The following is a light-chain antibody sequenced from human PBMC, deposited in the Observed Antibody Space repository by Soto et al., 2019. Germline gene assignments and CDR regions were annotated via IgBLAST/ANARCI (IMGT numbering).Light chain of an antibody. CDR2: TTS. CDR1: HSISTY. V-gene: IGKV1-39*01. Sequence: DIQLTQSPSSLSASVGDRVTITCRASHSISTYFNWYQQKPGEAPSLLMYTTSSLQSGVPSRFSGSGSGTDFTLTIGGLQPADFAIYYCQQSYSSPFSFGLGTKVQIK. CDR3: QQSYSSPFS. J-gene: IGKJ2*01.